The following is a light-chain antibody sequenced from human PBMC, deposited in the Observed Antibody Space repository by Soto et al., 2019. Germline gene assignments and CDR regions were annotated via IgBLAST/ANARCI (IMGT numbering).Light chain of an antibody. CDR2: LNSDGSH. CDR3: QTWGTGPL. V-gene: IGLV4-69*01. Sequence: QSVLTQSPSASASLGASVKLTCTLSSGHSSYAIAWHQQQPEKGPRYLMKLNSDGSHSKGDGIPDRFSGSSSGAERYLTISSLQSEDEADYYCQTWGTGPLFGEGTKVTVL. CDR1: SGHSSYA. J-gene: IGLJ2*01.